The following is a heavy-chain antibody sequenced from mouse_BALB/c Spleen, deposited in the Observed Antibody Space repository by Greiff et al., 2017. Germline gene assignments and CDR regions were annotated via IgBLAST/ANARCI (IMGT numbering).Heavy chain of an antibody. CDR3: ARQYGNYVGYAMDY. V-gene: IGHV1-14*01. CDR1: GYTFTSYV. Sequence: EVQLVESGPELVKPGASVKMSCKASGYTFTSYVMHWVKQKPGQGLEWIGYINPYNDGTKYNEKFKGKATLTSDKSSSTAYMELSSLTSEDSAVYYCARQYGNYVGYAMDYWGQGTSVTVSS. D-gene: IGHD2-1*01. J-gene: IGHJ4*01. CDR2: INPYNDGT.